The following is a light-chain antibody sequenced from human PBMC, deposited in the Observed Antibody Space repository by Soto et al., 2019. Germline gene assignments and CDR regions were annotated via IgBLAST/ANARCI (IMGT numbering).Light chain of an antibody. V-gene: IGKV3-20*01. J-gene: IGKJ1*01. CDR2: GAS. CDR1: QSVSSSY. CDR3: QQYGRSPRT. Sequence: EIVLARCPSPLTQSPGARAALACMASQSVSSSYLAWYQQKPGQAPRLLSYGASIKATGIPDRRSGSGAGTDFTLTTNGLEPEDFAVYYCQQYGRSPRTFGRGTKVDIK.